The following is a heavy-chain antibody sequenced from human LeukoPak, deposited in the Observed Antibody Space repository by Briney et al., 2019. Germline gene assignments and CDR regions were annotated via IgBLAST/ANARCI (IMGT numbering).Heavy chain of an antibody. D-gene: IGHD6-19*01. CDR3: ARDLKMGYSSGRYSWGTGSSNDY. J-gene: IGHJ4*02. CDR2: IIPIFGTA. CDR1: GGTFSSYA. V-gene: IGHV1-69*05. Sequence: ASVKVSCKASGGTFSSYAISWVRQAPGQGLEWMGGIIPIFGTANYAQKFQGRVTMTTDTSTSTVYMELRSLRSDDTAVYYCARDLKMGYSSGRYSWGTGSSNDYWGQGTLVTVSS.